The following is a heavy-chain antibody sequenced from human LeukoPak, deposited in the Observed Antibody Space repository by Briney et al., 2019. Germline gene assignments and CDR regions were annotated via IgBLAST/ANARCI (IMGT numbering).Heavy chain of an antibody. CDR2: IYPGDSDT. V-gene: IGHV5-51*01. Sequence: GESLKISCTGSGYSFISHWIGWARQMPGKGLEWMGIIYPGDSDTRYSPSFQGQVTISVDKSISTAYLQWSSLKASDTAMYYCARRWLQSGSINNFDYWGQGTLATVSS. D-gene: IGHD5-24*01. J-gene: IGHJ4*02. CDR1: GYSFISHW. CDR3: ARRWLQSGSINNFDY.